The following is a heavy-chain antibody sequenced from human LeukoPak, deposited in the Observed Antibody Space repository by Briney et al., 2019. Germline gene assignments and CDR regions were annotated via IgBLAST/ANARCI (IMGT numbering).Heavy chain of an antibody. J-gene: IGHJ5*02. V-gene: IGHV4-34*01. Sequence: PSETLSLTCAVYGGSFSGYYWSWIRQPPGKGLKWIGEINHSGSTNYNPSLKSRVTISVHTSKNQFSLKLSSVTAADTAVYYCARGQLRFLEWLKFDPWGQGTLVTVSS. CDR3: ARGQLRFLEWLKFDP. D-gene: IGHD3-3*01. CDR1: GGSFSGYY. CDR2: INHSGST.